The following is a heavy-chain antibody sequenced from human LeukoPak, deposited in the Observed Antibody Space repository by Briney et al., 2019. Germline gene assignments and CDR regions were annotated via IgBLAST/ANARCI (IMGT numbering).Heavy chain of an antibody. CDR2: IYYSGST. V-gene: IGHV4-59*01. CDR1: GFTFSSYA. D-gene: IGHD4-17*01. CDR3: ARNDYGDFTAFDI. J-gene: IGHJ3*02. Sequence: KTGGSLRLSCAASGFTFSSYAMSWIRQPPGKGLEWIGYIYYSGSTNYNPSLKSRVTISVDTSKNQFSLKLSSVTAADTAVYYCARNDYGDFTAFDIRGQGTMVTVSS.